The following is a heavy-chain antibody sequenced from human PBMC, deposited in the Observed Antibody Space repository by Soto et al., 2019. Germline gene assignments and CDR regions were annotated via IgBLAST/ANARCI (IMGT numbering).Heavy chain of an antibody. J-gene: IGHJ6*02. Sequence: PGGSMRFSCAASGLIFSGYGMHWVCKAQGKGLEWVAVISYDGSNKYYADSVKGRFTISRDNSKNTLYLQMNSLRAEDTAVYYCAKDRGEAAAPPFGGMDVWGQGTTVTVSS. V-gene: IGHV3-30*18. D-gene: IGHD6-13*01. CDR1: GLIFSGYG. CDR3: AKDRGEAAAPPFGGMDV. CDR2: ISYDGSNK.